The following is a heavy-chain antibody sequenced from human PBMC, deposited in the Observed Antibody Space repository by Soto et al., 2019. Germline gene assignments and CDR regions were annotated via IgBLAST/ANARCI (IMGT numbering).Heavy chain of an antibody. Sequence: SETLSLTCAVYGGSFSGYYWSWIRQPPGKGLEWIGEINHSGSTNYNPSLKSRVTISVDTSKNQFSLKLSSVTAADTAVYYSARGPYTNIVATIRVRYYYMAVWGKGTTVTVSS. V-gene: IGHV4-34*01. CDR1: GGSFSGYY. J-gene: IGHJ6*03. D-gene: IGHD5-12*01. CDR2: INHSGST. CDR3: ARGPYTNIVATIRVRYYYMAV.